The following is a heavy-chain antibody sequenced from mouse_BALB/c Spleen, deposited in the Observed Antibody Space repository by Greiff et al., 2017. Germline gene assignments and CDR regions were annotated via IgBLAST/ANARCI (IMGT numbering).Heavy chain of an antibody. J-gene: IGHJ2*01. CDR2: IRNKANGYTT. CDR1: GFTFTDYY. CDR3: ARVHSLLRLLDY. V-gene: IGHV7-3*02. Sequence: EVQLVESGGGLVQPGGSLRLSCATSGFTFTDYYMSWVRQPPGKALEWLGFIRNKANGYTTEYSASVKGRFTISRDNSQSILYLQMNTLRAEDSATYYCARVHSLLRLLDYWGQGTTLTVSS. D-gene: IGHD1-2*01.